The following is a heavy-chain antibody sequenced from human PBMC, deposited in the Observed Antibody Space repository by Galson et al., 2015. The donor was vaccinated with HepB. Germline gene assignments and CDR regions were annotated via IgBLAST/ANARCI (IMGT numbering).Heavy chain of an antibody. J-gene: IGHJ4*02. D-gene: IGHD3-9*01. CDR2: ISYDGSNE. CDR1: QFTFSRYG. V-gene: IGHV3-30*18. CDR3: AKTPRILRYFDWISGLDY. Sequence: SLRLSCAASQFTFSRYGMHWVRQAPGKGLEWVAVISYDGSNEYYGDSVKGRFTISRDNSKSTLYLQMNNVTTEDTAVYYCAKTPRILRYFDWISGLDYWGQGTLVIVSS.